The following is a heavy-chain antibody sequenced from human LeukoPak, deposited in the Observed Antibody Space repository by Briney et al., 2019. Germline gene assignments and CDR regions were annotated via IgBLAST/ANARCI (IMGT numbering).Heavy chain of an antibody. V-gene: IGHV3-23*01. CDR1: GFTFSSYA. Sequence: GGSLRLPCAASGFTFSSYAMSWVRQAPGKGLEWVSGINNSGDRTYYADSVKGRFTISRDNSKNTLYLQMNSLRGEDTAVYYCAKEPLTEGGTYFDYWGQGNLVTVSS. J-gene: IGHJ4*02. CDR2: INNSGDRT. CDR3: AKEPLTEGGTYFDY. D-gene: IGHD1-26*01.